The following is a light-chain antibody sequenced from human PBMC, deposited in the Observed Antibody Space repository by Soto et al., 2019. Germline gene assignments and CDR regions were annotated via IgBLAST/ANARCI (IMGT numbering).Light chain of an antibody. CDR3: TSYTSRVV. Sequence: QSALTQPASVSGSPGQSITISCTGTSSDYNYVSWYQQHPGKAPQLIIYEVSNRPSGISNRFSGSKSGNTASLTISGLQAEDEADYYCTSYTSRVVFGGGTKLTVL. V-gene: IGLV2-14*01. J-gene: IGLJ2*01. CDR2: EVS. CDR1: SSDYNY.